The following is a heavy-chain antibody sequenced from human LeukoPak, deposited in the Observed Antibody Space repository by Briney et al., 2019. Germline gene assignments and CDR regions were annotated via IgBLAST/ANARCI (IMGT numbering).Heavy chain of an antibody. D-gene: IGHD2-15*01. J-gene: IGHJ6*03. CDR3: ARTMEGYCSGGSCYQYSYYMDV. CDR1: GGSLSGGGYY. Sequence: PSETLSLTCTVSGGSLSGGGYYWTWIRQPAGKGLEWIGRIYTSGSTNYNPSLKIRVSISVDTSRNQFSLKLTSVTAADTAVYDCARTMEGYCSGGSCYQYSYYMDVWGKGTTVTVSS. V-gene: IGHV4-61*02. CDR2: IYTSGST.